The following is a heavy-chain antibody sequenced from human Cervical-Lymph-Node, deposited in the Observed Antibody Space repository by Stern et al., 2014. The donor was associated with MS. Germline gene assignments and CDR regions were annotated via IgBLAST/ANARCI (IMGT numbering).Heavy chain of an antibody. CDR2: IGYDGSNK. CDR3: AREMLDIVGALFDY. V-gene: IGHV3-33*01. Sequence: VQLVESGGGVVQPGRSLRLSCAASGFTFSSYGMHWVRQAPGKGLEWVAVIGYDGSNKYYADSVKGRFTISRDNSKNTLYLQMNSLRAEDTAVYYCAREMLDIVGALFDYWGQGTLVTVSS. D-gene: IGHD1-26*01. CDR1: GFTFSSYG. J-gene: IGHJ4*02.